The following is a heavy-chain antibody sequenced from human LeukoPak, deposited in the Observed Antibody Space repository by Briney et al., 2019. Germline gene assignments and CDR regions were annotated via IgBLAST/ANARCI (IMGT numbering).Heavy chain of an antibody. D-gene: IGHD6-13*01. Sequence: GGSLRLSCAASGFTFSSYWMHWVRQAPGKGLVWVSRINGDGSSTTYVDSVMGRFTISRDNAKNTLYLQMNSVRAEDTAVYYCARGNIAAAGIHYWGQGTLVTVSS. V-gene: IGHV3-74*01. J-gene: IGHJ4*02. CDR1: GFTFSSYW. CDR3: ARGNIAAAGIHY. CDR2: INGDGSST.